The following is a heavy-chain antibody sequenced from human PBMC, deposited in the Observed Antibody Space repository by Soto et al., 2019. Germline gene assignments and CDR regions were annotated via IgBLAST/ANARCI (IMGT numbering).Heavy chain of an antibody. CDR2: IKRDGREK. Sequence: GALRLSSAASVVIFSNYWMTWVRQAPGKGLEWVANIKRDGREKDYVVSVKGRFTISRDNAKNSLYLQMNSLRAEDTAVYYCGRVCGGDCGGAFDFWGQGTMVTVSS. D-gene: IGHD2-21*02. V-gene: IGHV3-7*03. CDR3: GRVCGGDCGGAFDF. CDR1: VVIFSNYW. J-gene: IGHJ3*01.